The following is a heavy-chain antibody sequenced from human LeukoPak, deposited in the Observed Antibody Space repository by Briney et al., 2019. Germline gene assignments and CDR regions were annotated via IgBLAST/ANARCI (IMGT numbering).Heavy chain of an antibody. CDR3: ARDQLYSGSYLDY. CDR1: GFTFSSYA. D-gene: IGHD1-26*01. Sequence: GRALRLSCAASGFTFSSYAMHWVRQAPGKGLEWVAVISYDGSNKYYADSVKGRFTISRDNSKNTLYLQMNSLRAEDTAVYYCARDQLYSGSYLDYWGQGTLVTVSS. CDR2: ISYDGSNK. J-gene: IGHJ4*02. V-gene: IGHV3-30*04.